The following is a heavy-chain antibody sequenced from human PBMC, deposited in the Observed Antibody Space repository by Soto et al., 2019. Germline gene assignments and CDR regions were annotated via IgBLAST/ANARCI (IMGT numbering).Heavy chain of an antibody. J-gene: IGHJ5*02. D-gene: IGHD3-16*01. CDR1: GFPFDDFA. Sequence: GGSLRLSCTGSGFPFDDFAINWVRQAPGKGLEWVGLIRNQSYQETTEYAAAVKGRFTISRDTSNGIAYLQMNSLRAEDTAVYYCARGKGGGMPARNWFDPWGQGTLVTVSS. CDR3: ARGKGGGMPARNWFDP. V-gene: IGHV3-49*04. CDR2: IRNQSYQETT.